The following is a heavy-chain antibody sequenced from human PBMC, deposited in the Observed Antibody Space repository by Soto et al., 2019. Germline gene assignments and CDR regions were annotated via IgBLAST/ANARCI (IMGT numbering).Heavy chain of an antibody. Sequence: QVQLVQSGAEVKKPGASVKVSCKASGYTFTSYGISWVRQAPGQGLEWMGWISAYNGNTNYAQKLQGRVTMTTDTSTSTAYMELRSLRSDDTAVYYCARDPPVTTIFGVVNFRGGGSRDNWFDPWGQGTLVTVSS. CDR3: ARDPPVTTIFGVVNFRGGGSRDNWFDP. V-gene: IGHV1-18*01. J-gene: IGHJ5*02. D-gene: IGHD3-3*01. CDR2: ISAYNGNT. CDR1: GYTFTSYG.